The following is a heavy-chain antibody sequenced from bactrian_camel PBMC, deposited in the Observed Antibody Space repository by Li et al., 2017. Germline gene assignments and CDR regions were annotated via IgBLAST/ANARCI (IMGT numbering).Heavy chain of an antibody. CDR2: ISINGRDT. CDR3: VASRAEGRWCPVEATTSEFGY. CDR1: QYAEKPSC. D-gene: IGHD6*01. V-gene: IGHV3S6*01. Sequence: HVQLVESGGGSVQAGGSLRLSCAASQYAEKPSCMAWFRQRPGKEREGVAGISINGRDTVYDDSVKGRFTISQDNAKDTLYLQMNSLKPEDTAMYYCVASRAEGRWCPVEATTSEFGYRGQGTQVTVS. J-gene: IGHJ6*01.